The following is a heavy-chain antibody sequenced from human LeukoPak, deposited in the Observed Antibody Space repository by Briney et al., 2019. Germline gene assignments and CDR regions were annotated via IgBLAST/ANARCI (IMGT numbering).Heavy chain of an antibody. CDR2: IIPIFGTA. V-gene: IGHV1-69*13. CDR1: GGTFSSYA. CDR3: ARGLRPFIAAAGAGTYGMDV. Sequence: SVKVSCTASGGTFSSYAISWVRQAPGQGLEWMGGIIPIFGTAHYAQKFQGRVTITADESTSTAYMELSSLRSEDTAVYYCARGLRPFIAAAGAGTYGMDVWGQGTTVTVSS. J-gene: IGHJ6*02. D-gene: IGHD6-13*01.